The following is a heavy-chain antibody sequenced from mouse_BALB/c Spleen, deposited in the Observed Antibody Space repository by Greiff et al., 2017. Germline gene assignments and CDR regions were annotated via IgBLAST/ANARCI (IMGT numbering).Heavy chain of an antibody. D-gene: IGHD2-1*01. V-gene: IGHV1-80*01. CDR2: IYPGDGDT. CDR3: ARYGNLWYFDV. Sequence: QVQLQQSGAELVRPGSSVKISCKASGYAFSSYWMNWVKQRPGQGLEWIGQIYPGDGDTNYNGKFKGKATLTADKSSSTAYMQLSSLTSEDSAVYFCARYGNLWYFDVWGAGTTVTVSS. J-gene: IGHJ1*01. CDR1: GYAFSSYW.